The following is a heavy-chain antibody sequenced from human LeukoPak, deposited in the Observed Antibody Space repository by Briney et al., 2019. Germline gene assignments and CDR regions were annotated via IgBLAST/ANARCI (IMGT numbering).Heavy chain of an antibody. V-gene: IGHV4-39*01. D-gene: IGHD6-19*01. CDR3: AGVLPQWLARYYFDY. CDR1: GDSISSSSYY. Sequence: SETLSLTCTVSGDSISSSSYYWGWIRQPPGKGLEWIGTIYYSGSTYYNPSLESRVTISIDTSKNQFSLKLNSVTAADTAVYYCAGVLPQWLARYYFDYWGQGTLVTVSS. J-gene: IGHJ4*02. CDR2: IYYSGST.